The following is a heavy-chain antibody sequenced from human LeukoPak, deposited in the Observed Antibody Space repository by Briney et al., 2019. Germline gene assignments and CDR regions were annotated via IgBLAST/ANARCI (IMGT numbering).Heavy chain of an antibody. D-gene: IGHD3-22*01. CDR1: GFTFSNYA. V-gene: IGHV3-23*01. CDR3: ARDHYYDSSGLLYY. J-gene: IGHJ4*02. Sequence: GGSLRLSCAASGFTFSNYAMSWVRQAPGKGLEWVSAISGSGGSTYYADSVKGRFTISRDNSKNTLYMQMNSLRAEDTAVYYCARDHYYDSSGLLYYWGQGTLVTVSS. CDR2: ISGSGGST.